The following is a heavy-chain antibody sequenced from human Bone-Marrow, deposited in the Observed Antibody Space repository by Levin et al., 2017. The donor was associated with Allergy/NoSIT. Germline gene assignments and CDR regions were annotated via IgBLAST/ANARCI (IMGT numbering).Heavy chain of an antibody. V-gene: IGHV3-33*01. CDR1: GFTFSAFG. J-gene: IGHJ4*02. Sequence: PGGSLRLSSAASGFTFSAFGMHWVRQAPGRGLERVAVISYDGGHKFYADSVKGRFTISRDNSKNPHYLQMNSLRAEDTSVYYCTIDRGGWGQVYFDYWGQGILVTACS. D-gene: IGHD3-10*01. CDR3: TIDRGGWGQVYFDY. CDR2: ISYDGGHK.